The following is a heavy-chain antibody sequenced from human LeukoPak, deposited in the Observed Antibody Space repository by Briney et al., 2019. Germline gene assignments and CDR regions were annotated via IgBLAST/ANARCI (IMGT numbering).Heavy chain of an antibody. CDR2: IIPIFGTA. D-gene: IGHD3-3*01. J-gene: IGHJ5*02. Sequence: ASVKVSCKASGGTFSSYAISWVRQAPGQGLEWMGGIIPIFGTANYAQKFQGRVTITTDESTSTAYMELSSLRSEDTAVYYCARGGTHYDFWSGNRNWFDPWGQGTLVTVSS. CDR1: GGTFSSYA. V-gene: IGHV1-69*05. CDR3: ARGGTHYDFWSGNRNWFDP.